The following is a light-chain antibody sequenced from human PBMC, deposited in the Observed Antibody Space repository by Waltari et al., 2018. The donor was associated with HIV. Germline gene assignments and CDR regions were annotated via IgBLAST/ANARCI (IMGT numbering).Light chain of an antibody. J-gene: IGLJ2*01. CDR1: SSNIGANF. V-gene: IGLV1-47*01. Sequence: QSQLTQPPSISGAPGQRVAISCSGTSSNIGANFVSCSQQFPGMAPRLLIYRNDQRPSCIPDRVSSSKSGTSASLAISGLRAEDEADYYCATWDDRLSAWLFGGGTKLTVL. CDR2: RND. CDR3: ATWDDRLSAWL.